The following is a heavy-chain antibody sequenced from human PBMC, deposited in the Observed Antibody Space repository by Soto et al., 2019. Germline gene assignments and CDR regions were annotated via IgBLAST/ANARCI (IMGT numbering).Heavy chain of an antibody. CDR1: GGSISSGDYY. Sequence: SETLSLTCTVSGGSISSGDYYWSWIRQPPGKGLEWIGYIYYSGSTYYNPSLMSRVTISVDTSENQFSLRLSSVTAADTAVYYCARARYSGYDRVFDYWGQGTLVTVSS. J-gene: IGHJ4*02. CDR2: IYYSGST. D-gene: IGHD5-12*01. CDR3: ARARYSGYDRVFDY. V-gene: IGHV4-30-4*01.